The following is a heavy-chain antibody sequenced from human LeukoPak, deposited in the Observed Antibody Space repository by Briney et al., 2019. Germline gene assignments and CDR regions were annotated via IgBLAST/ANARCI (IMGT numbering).Heavy chain of an antibody. V-gene: IGHV3-30*02. Sequence: PGGSLRLSCAASGFTFSSYGMHWVRQAPGKGLEWVTFIRYDENNKYYTDSVKGRFTISRDNAKNSLYLQMNSLRAEDMALYYCAKGGGGRLIYYYYMDVWGKGTTVTVSS. D-gene: IGHD3-16*01. J-gene: IGHJ6*03. CDR3: AKGGGGRLIYYYYMDV. CDR1: GFTFSSYG. CDR2: IRYDENNK.